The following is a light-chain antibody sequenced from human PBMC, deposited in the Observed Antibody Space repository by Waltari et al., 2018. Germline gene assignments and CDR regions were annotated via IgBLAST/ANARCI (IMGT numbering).Light chain of an antibody. Sequence: LTPPPSLSGAPGHRVTISCPGRSSHIRYFGINWYQHRPGSVPRLLIYDNTHRPSGVPDRFSASKSDTSASLDIAGLQPDDEADYYCQSYDNTGRGSVLIGGGTRLTVL. V-gene: IGLV1-40*01. CDR3: QSYDNTGRGSVL. J-gene: IGLJ2*01. CDR1: SSHIRYFG. CDR2: DNT.